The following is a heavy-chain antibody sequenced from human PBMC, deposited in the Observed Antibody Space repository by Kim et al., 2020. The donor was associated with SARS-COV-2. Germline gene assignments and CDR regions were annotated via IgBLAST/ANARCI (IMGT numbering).Heavy chain of an antibody. V-gene: IGHV4-59*09. CDR3: ARGREGYISSWYLDY. Sequence: PTRKSRVHISVDTSKNPFSLKLSSVTAADTAVYYCARGREGYISSWYLDYWGQGTLVTASS. J-gene: IGHJ4*02. D-gene: IGHD6-13*01.